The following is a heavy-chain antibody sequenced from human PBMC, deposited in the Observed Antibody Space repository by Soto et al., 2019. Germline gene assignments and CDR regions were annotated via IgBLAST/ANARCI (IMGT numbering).Heavy chain of an antibody. V-gene: IGHV1-3*01. CDR2: INGGNGNT. J-gene: IGHJ2*01. CDR1: GNTVPNYA. Sequence: ASVKVSCKASGNTVPNYAIHWVRQAPGQRLEWMGWINGGNGNTYYSEHFQGRVTFTRDTSAGTVYMELSSLRSEDTAVYYCARAPCGGSGGSCYSPYWYFDLWGRGTLVTVSS. CDR3: ARAPCGGSGGSCYSPYWYFDL. D-gene: IGHD2-15*01.